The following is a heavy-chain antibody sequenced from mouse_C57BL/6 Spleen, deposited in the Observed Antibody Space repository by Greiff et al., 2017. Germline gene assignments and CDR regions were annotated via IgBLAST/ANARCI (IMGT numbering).Heavy chain of an antibody. CDR1: GYTFTSYW. CDR3: ARDGYPYWYFDV. Sequence: QVQLQQPGAELVRPGSSVKLSCKASGYTFTSYWMHWVKQRPIQGLEWIGNIDPSDSETHYNQKFKDKATLTVDKSSSTAYMQLSSLTSEDSAVYYCARDGYPYWYFDVWGTGTTVTVSS. V-gene: IGHV1-52*01. J-gene: IGHJ1*03. D-gene: IGHD2-3*01. CDR2: IDPSDSET.